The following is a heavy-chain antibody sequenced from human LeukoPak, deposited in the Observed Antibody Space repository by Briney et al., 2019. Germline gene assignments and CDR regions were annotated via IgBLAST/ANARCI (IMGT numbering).Heavy chain of an antibody. CDR2: INPDKGDA. V-gene: IGHV1-2*02. J-gene: IGHJ4*02. Sequence: ASVKVSCKASGYTFDCYYIHWVRRAPGQGLEWLGWINPDKGDARTAQKFRDRVIMTTDKSLATAYMEVINLSSDDTAVYFCTRSSWDCSSGSCYTNMNFDYWGQGTLVTVSS. CDR1: GYTFDCYY. CDR3: TRSSWDCSSGSCYTNMNFDY. D-gene: IGHD2-15*01.